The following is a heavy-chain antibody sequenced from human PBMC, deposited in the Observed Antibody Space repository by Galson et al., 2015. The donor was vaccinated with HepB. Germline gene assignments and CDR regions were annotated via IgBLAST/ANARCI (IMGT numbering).Heavy chain of an antibody. Sequence: SVKVSCKASGGTFSTHSINWVRQAPGQGLEWMGRIILILGIANYAQKFQGRVTITADKSTSSVYMELSSLRSEDTAVYYCARRYGSGSYFRGPLDPWGQGTPVTVSS. CDR1: GGTFSTHS. CDR3: ARRYGSGSYFRGPLDP. V-gene: IGHV1-69*02. D-gene: IGHD3-10*01. CDR2: IILILGIA. J-gene: IGHJ5*02.